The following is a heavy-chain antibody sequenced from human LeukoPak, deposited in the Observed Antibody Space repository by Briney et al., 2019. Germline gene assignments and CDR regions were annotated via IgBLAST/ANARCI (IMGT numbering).Heavy chain of an antibody. CDR2: IIPIFGTA. CDR3: ARDGKATTHQVYYYYMDV. Sequence: GASVKVSCKASGGTFSSYAISWVRQAPGQGLEWMGGIIPIFGTANYAQKFQGRVTITADKSTSTAYMELSSLRSEDTAVYYCARDGKATTHQVYYYYMDVWGKGTTVTVSS. J-gene: IGHJ6*03. V-gene: IGHV1-69*06. D-gene: IGHD5-12*01. CDR1: GGTFSSYA.